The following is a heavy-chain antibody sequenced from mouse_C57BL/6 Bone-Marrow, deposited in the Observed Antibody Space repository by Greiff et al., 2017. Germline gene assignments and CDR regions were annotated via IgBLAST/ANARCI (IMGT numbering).Heavy chain of an antibody. CDR3: ASGSYGSSYAMYY. Sequence: QVQLQQSDAELVKPGASVKISCKVSGYTFTDHTIHWMKQRPEQGLEWIGYIYPRDGSNKYNEKFKGKATLTADKSSSTAYMQLHRLTSEDSAVYFCASGSYGSSYAMYYWGQGTSVTVSS. J-gene: IGHJ4*01. CDR2: IYPRDGSN. D-gene: IGHD1-1*01. CDR1: GYTFTDHT. V-gene: IGHV1-78*01.